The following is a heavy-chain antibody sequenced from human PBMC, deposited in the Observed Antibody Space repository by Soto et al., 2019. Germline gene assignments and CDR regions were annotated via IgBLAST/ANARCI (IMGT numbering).Heavy chain of an antibody. V-gene: IGHV1-69*13. D-gene: IGHD4-4*01. CDR1: GGTFSSYA. CDR2: IIPIFGTA. CDR3: ARDEYSNYQSSYYYYYGMDV. Sequence: AASVKVSCKASGGTFSSYAISWVRQAPGQGLEWMGGIIPIFGTANYAQKFQGRVTITADESTSTAYMELSSLRSEDTAVYYCARDEYSNYQSSYYYYYGMDVWGQGTTVTVSS. J-gene: IGHJ6*02.